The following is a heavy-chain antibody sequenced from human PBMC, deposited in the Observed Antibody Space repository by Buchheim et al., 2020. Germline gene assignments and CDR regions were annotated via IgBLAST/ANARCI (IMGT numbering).Heavy chain of an antibody. D-gene: IGHD2-15*01. CDR2: IKSKTAGETT. CDR3: ITGVVGAPYTFF. Sequence: EVQLMESGGGLVKPGGCLRLSCAASGFTFSDVWMSWVRQAPGKGLEWVGRIKSKTAGETTDYAEPVKGRFSISRDDSKNTLYLQMSSLKTEDTAVYFCITGVVGAPYTFFWGQGTL. CDR1: GFTFSDVW. J-gene: IGHJ4*02. V-gene: IGHV3-15*01.